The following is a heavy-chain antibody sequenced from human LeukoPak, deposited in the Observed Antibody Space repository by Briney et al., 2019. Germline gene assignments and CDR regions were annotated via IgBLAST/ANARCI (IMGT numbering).Heavy chain of an antibody. CDR3: AKSLDYGGNRARLDF. Sequence: GGSLRLSCAASGFTFSTYGMNWVRQAPGKGLEWVSAVSGSGSTTYYARSVKGRFTVSRDNSKNTLYLQMNSLRVDDTAVYYCAKSLDYGGNRARLDFWGQGTLVTVSS. D-gene: IGHD4-23*01. CDR1: GFTFSTYG. V-gene: IGHV3-23*01. J-gene: IGHJ4*02. CDR2: VSGSGSTT.